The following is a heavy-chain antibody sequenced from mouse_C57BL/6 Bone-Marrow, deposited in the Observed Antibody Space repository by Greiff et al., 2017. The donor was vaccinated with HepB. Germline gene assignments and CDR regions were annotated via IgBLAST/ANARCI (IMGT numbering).Heavy chain of an antibody. CDR1: GYAFSSSW. Sequence: VKLMESGPELVKPGASVKISCKASGYAFSSSWMNWVKQRPGKGLEWIGRIYPGDGDTNYNGKFKGKATLTADKSSSTAYMQLSSLTSEDSAVYFCARSGDYDGDYWGQGTTLTVSS. CDR3: ARSGDYDGDY. V-gene: IGHV1-82*01. J-gene: IGHJ2*01. D-gene: IGHD2-4*01. CDR2: IYPGDGDT.